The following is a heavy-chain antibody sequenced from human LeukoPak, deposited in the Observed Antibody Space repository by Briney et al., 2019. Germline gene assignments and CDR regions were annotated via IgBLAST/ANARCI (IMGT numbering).Heavy chain of an antibody. CDR1: GGTFSSYA. Sequence: ASVKVSCKASGGTFSSYAISWVRQAPGQGLEWMGWISAYNGNTNYAQKLQGRVTMTTDTSTSTAYMELRSPRSDDTAVYYCARARQGFWTEWSDWGQGTLVTVSS. D-gene: IGHD3/OR15-3a*01. V-gene: IGHV1-18*01. CDR2: ISAYNGNT. CDR3: ARARQGFWTEWSD. J-gene: IGHJ4*02.